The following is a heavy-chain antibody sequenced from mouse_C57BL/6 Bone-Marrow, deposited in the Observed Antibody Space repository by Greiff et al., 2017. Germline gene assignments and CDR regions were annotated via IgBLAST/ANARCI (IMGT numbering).Heavy chain of an antibody. CDR3: ARNREYDGYPAWFAY. Sequence: QVQLKESGPGLVQPSQSLSITCTVSGFSLTSYGVHWVRQSPGKGLEWLGVIWSGGSTDYNAAFISRLSISKDNSKSQVFFKMNSLQADDTAIYYCARNREYDGYPAWFAYWGQGTLVTVSA. CDR1: GFSLTSYG. CDR2: IWSGGST. V-gene: IGHV2-2*01. J-gene: IGHJ3*01. D-gene: IGHD2-3*01.